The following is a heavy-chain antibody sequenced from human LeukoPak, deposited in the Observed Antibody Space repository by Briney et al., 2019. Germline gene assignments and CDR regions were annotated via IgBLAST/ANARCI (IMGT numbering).Heavy chain of an antibody. Sequence: SGGSLRLSCAASGFTFSSYGMHWVRQAPGKGLEWVAFIRYDGSNKYYADSVKGRFTISRDNAKNTLYLQMNSLRAEDTAVYYCARDTGPELGESVAVAGDFDYWGQGTLVTVSS. D-gene: IGHD6-19*01. V-gene: IGHV3-30*02. CDR1: GFTFSSYG. CDR2: IRYDGSNK. J-gene: IGHJ4*02. CDR3: ARDTGPELGESVAVAGDFDY.